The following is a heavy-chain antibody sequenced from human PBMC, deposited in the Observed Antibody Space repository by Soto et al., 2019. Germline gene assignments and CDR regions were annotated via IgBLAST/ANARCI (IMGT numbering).Heavy chain of an antibody. D-gene: IGHD3-16*01. J-gene: IGHJ6*02. V-gene: IGHV2-26*01. CDR2: IFSNDEK. CDR1: GFSLSDTTMG. CDR3: ARIHSITWGSYFYGMDV. Sequence: QVTLKESGPVLVKPSETLTLTCSVSGFSLSDTTMGVSWIRQPPRKALEWLAHIFSNDEKSYSTSLKTRLTISKDTSRRPVVLTMTNMAPVDTATYYCARIHSITWGSYFYGMDVWGQGTTVTVSS.